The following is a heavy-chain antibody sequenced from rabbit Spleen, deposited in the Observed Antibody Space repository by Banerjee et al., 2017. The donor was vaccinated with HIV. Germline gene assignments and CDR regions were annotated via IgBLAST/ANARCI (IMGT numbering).Heavy chain of an antibody. J-gene: IGHJ6*01. Sequence: QSLEESGGDLVKPGASLTLTCTASGVSFSTNHYMCWVRQAPGKGLEWIACIEGGSSAFSYFASWAKCRFTISKTSSTTVTLQMPSLTAADTATYFCARDSGSSFSSYGMDLWGPGTLVTVS. D-gene: IGHD8-1*01. CDR1: GVSFSTNHY. CDR2: IEGGSSAFS. V-gene: IGHV1S40*01. CDR3: ARDSGSSFSSYGMDL.